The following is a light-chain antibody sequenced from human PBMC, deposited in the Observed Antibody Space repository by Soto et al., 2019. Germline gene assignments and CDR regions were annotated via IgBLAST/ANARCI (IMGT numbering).Light chain of an antibody. CDR1: QSVTTF. CDR2: DAS. Sequence: EIVLTQSPVTLSLSPGERATLSCSASQSVTTFLAWYQQKPGQAPRLLIYDASKRATGIPPRFSGSGSGTDFTLTISSLEPEDFAGYYCQQRTNWPLTFGGGTKVEIK. J-gene: IGKJ4*01. CDR3: QQRTNWPLT. V-gene: IGKV3-11*01.